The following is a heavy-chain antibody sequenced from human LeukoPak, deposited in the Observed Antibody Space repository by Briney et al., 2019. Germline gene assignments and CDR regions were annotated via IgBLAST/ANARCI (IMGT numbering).Heavy chain of an antibody. CDR2: MNPNSGNT. V-gene: IGHV1-8*01. J-gene: IGHJ1*01. Sequence: GSVKVSCKASGYTFTSYDINWGRKATGQGLEWMGWMNPNSGNTGYAQKFQGRVTMTRNTSISTAYMELSSLRSEDTAVYYCARARHEGGNSEYFQHWGQGTLVTVSS. D-gene: IGHD4-23*01. CDR3: ARARHEGGNSEYFQH. CDR1: GYTFTSYD.